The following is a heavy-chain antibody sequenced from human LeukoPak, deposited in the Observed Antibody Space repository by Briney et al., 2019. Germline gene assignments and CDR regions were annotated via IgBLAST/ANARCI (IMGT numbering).Heavy chain of an antibody. CDR3: AKAGVAAAGTLDFDY. CDR2: ISGDGGST. CDR1: GFTFDDYA. V-gene: IGHV3-43*02. Sequence: SGGSLRLSCAASGFTFDDYAMHWVRQAAGKGREWVSLISGDGGSTYYADFVKGRFTISRDNSKNSLYLQMNSLRTDDTALYYCAKAGVAAAGTLDFDYWGQGTLVTVSS. J-gene: IGHJ4*02. D-gene: IGHD6-13*01.